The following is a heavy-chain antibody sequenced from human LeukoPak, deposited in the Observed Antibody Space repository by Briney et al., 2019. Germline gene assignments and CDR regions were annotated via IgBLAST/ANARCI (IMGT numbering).Heavy chain of an antibody. V-gene: IGHV3-9*01. Sequence: GGSLRLSCAASGFTFDDYAMHWVRQAPGKGLEWVSGISWNSGNIGYADSVKGRFTISRDNSKNTLYLQMNSLRAEDTAVYYCANGNRASNYWGQGTLVTVSS. CDR3: ANGNRASNY. D-gene: IGHD3-16*02. CDR2: ISWNSGNI. CDR1: GFTFDDYA. J-gene: IGHJ4*02.